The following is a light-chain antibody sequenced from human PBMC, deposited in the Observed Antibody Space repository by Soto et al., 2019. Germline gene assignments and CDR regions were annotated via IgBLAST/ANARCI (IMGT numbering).Light chain of an antibody. Sequence: EIVLTQSPGTLSLSRGERATLSCRASERIYSAYLGWYQQKPGQAPRLLIYDASSRATGIPDRFSGGGSGTDFTLTISRLEPEDFAVYYCQRRSSWPFTFGPGTKVDNK. CDR3: QRRSSWPFT. CDR2: DAS. CDR1: ERIYSAY. V-gene: IGKV3D-20*02. J-gene: IGKJ3*01.